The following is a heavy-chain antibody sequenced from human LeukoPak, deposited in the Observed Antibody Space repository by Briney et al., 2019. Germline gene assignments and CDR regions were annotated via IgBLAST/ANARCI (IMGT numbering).Heavy chain of an antibody. Sequence: GGSLRLSCAASGFTFSTYSMNWVRQAPGKGLEWVSSISSSSTYVYYADSVKGRFTISRDNAKNSLYLQMNSLRAEDTAVYYCGTWTTVASYFDYWGQGTLVTVSS. J-gene: IGHJ4*02. CDR1: GFTFSTYS. CDR2: ISSSSTYV. V-gene: IGHV3-21*06. CDR3: GTWTTVASYFDY. D-gene: IGHD4-17*01.